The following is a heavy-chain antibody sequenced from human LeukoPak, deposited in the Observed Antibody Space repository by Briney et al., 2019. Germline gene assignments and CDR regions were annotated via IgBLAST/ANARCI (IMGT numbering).Heavy chain of an antibody. CDR1: GGSISSYY. D-gene: IGHD3-16*01. J-gene: IGHJ4*02. V-gene: IGHV4-4*07. Sequence: SETLSLTCTVSGGSISSYYWSWIRQPAGKGLEWIGRIYTSGSTNYNPSLKSRVTISVDTSKNQFSLKLSSVTAADTAVYYCAREYDYVWGSYGAYYFDYWGQGTLVTVSS. CDR2: IYTSGST. CDR3: AREYDYVWGSYGAYYFDY.